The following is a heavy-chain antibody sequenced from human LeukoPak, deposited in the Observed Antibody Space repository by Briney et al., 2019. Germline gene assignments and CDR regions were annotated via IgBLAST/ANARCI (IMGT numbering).Heavy chain of an antibody. CDR1: GGSISSYY. D-gene: IGHD6-19*01. J-gene: IGHJ4*02. Sequence: PSETLSLTCTVSGGSISSYYWSWIRQPPGKGLEWIGYIYYSGSTNYNPSLKSRVTISVDTSKNQLSLKLSSVTAADTAVYYCARSRSSGHLNWGQGTLVTVSS. CDR2: IYYSGST. CDR3: ARSRSSGHLN. V-gene: IGHV4-59*01.